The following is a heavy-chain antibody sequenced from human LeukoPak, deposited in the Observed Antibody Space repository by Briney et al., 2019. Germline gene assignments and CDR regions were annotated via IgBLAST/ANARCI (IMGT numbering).Heavy chain of an antibody. V-gene: IGHV3-23*01. CDR1: GFTLSSYA. D-gene: IGHD6-19*01. J-gene: IGHJ4*02. CDR2: ISVSGNT. Sequence: GGSLRLSCAASGFTLSSYAMSWVRQGPGKGLEWVSAISVSGNTYHADSVKGRFTISRDSSKNTLYLQMNSLRAGDAAVYYCAKDTVNSGSSYWGQGTLVTVSS. CDR3: AKDTVNSGSSY.